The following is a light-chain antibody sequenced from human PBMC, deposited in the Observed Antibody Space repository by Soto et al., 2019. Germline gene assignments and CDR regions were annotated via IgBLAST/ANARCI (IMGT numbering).Light chain of an antibody. CDR2: EVV. V-gene: IGLV2-8*01. J-gene: IGLJ1*01. Sequence: LPHPPSAAGAPGREVTNSCTETKSDFGVYDFVSWYQHHPGKAPRLIIYEVVQRPSGVPDRFSGSKSGNTASLTVSGLQAADEADYFCKSYAGSNTYVFGSGTKVTVL. CDR3: KSYAGSNTYV. CDR1: KSDFGVYDF.